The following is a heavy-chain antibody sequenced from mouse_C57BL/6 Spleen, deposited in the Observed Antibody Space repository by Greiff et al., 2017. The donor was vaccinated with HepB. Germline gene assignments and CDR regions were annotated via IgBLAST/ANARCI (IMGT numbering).Heavy chain of an antibody. V-gene: IGHV1-69*01. Sequence: VQLQQPGAELVMPGASVKLSCKASGYTFTSYWMHGVKQRPGQGLEWIGEIDPSDSYTNYNQNFKGKSTLTVDKSSSTAYMQLSSLTSEDSAVYYCARRLDYAMDYWGQGTSVTVSS. J-gene: IGHJ4*01. CDR1: GYTFTSYW. CDR3: ARRLDYAMDY. CDR2: IDPSDSYT. D-gene: IGHD4-1*01.